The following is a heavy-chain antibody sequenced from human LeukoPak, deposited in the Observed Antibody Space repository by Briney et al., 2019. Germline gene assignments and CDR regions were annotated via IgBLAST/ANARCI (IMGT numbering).Heavy chain of an antibody. D-gene: IGHD2-15*01. CDR1: GSRFTSSW. CDR2: FYSGDSDT. J-gene: IGHJ3*02. V-gene: IGHV5-51*01. CDR3: ARIVVQDDAFDI. Sequence: GESLNMSCQGTGSRFTSSWLGWEPEMPGKGLDWMGIFYSGDSDTLYTPSFQGKVTISADKSISTAYLQWRRQNASYSALPNCARIVVQDDAFDIWGQGTMVTVSS.